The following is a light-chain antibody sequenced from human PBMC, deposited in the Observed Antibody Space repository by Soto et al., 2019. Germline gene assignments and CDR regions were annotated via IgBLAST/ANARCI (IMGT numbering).Light chain of an antibody. Sequence: EIVLTQSPGTLSLSPGERATLSCRASQSVSSSYLAWYQQKPGQAPRLLIYGASSRATGIPDRFSGSGSGTGFTLIISRLEPEDFAVYFCQQYGSSPPDITFGQGIRLEIK. CDR3: QQYGSSPPDIT. CDR1: QSVSSSY. J-gene: IGKJ5*01. CDR2: GAS. V-gene: IGKV3-20*01.